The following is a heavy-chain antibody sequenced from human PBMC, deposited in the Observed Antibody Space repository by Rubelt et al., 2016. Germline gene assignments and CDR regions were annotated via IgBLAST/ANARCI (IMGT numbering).Heavy chain of an antibody. Sequence: QVQLQESGPGLVKPSETLSLTCTVSGGSISSYYWSWIRQPPGKGLEWIGYVSYSGRTNYNPSLKSRVTISVDTSKNQYSLKLSSVTAADTAVYYCARDLNDSLDYWGQGTLVTVSS. CDR2: VSYSGRT. CDR3: ARDLNDSLDY. D-gene: IGHD3-3*01. CDR1: GGSISSYY. V-gene: IGHV4-59*01. J-gene: IGHJ4*02.